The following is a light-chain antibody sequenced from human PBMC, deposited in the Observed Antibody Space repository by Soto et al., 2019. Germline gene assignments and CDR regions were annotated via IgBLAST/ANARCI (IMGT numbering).Light chain of an antibody. CDR2: GAS. J-gene: IGKJ1*01. CDR1: QTMRSDY. CDR3: QQYGSSPWT. V-gene: IGKV3-20*01. Sequence: ETVLTQSPGTLSLSRGERATLSCRASQTMRSDYLAWYRQTPGQAPRLLIYGASNRATGIADRFSGSGSGTDFTLIISRLEPEDFALYYCQQYGSSPWTFGQGTKVEIK.